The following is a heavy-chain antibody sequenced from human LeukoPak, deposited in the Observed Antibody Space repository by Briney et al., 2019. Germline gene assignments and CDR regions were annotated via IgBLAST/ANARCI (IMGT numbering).Heavy chain of an antibody. CDR2: ISTSGDAT. J-gene: IGHJ4*02. V-gene: IGHV3-23*01. CDR1: GFTFSSYA. Sequence: GGSLRLSCAASGFTFSSYAVNWVRQVPGRGLEWVSTISTSGDATYYADSVKGRFTISRDNSKNTLYLQVNSLRAEDTAVYYCAKAGDILTGYSDLWGQGTLVTVSS. CDR3: AKAGDILTGYSDL. D-gene: IGHD3-9*01.